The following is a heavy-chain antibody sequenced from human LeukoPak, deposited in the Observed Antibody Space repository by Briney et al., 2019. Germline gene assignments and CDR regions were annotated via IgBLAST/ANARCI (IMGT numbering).Heavy chain of an antibody. J-gene: IGHJ4*02. V-gene: IGHV1-69*13. Sequence: ASVKVSCKASGGTFSSYAISWLRQAPGQGLEWMGGIIPIFGTANYAQKFQGRVTITADESTSTAYMELSSLRSEDTAVYYCARSVVVGYSSSWYGNFDYWGQGTLVTVSS. D-gene: IGHD6-13*01. CDR1: GGTFSSYA. CDR3: ARSVVVGYSSSWYGNFDY. CDR2: IIPIFGTA.